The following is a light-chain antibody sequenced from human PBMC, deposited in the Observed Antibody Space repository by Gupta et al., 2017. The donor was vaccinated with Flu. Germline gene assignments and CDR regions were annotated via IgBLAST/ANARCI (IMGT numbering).Light chain of an antibody. V-gene: IGLV2-23*02. CDR1: SSDIGSYNL. CDR3: CSPGDSSTAGGV. CDR2: YVN. J-gene: IGLJ3*02. Sequence: QSALTQPASVSGSPGQSITISCSGTSSDIGSYNLVSWYQQRPGEAPHLVLYYVNKRPSGVSPRFSCATSCDTASPIANSRQPDDEADEYYCSPGDSSTAGGVFGGGTKLTVL.